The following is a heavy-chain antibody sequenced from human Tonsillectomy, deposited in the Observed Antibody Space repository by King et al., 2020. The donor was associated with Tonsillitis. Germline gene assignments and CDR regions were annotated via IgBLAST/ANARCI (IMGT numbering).Heavy chain of an antibody. J-gene: IGHJ4*02. Sequence: VQLVESGRGLVQPGGSLRLSCAASGFTFSNYWMSWVRQAPGKGLEWVANIKKDGSEKYYVDSVKGRFTISRDNAKNSLYLQMNSLRAEDTAVYYCARDGVVVVAATPNFDYWGQGTLVTVSS. CDR1: GFTFSNYW. CDR2: IKKDGSEK. D-gene: IGHD2-15*01. CDR3: ARDGVVVVAATPNFDY. V-gene: IGHV3-7*01.